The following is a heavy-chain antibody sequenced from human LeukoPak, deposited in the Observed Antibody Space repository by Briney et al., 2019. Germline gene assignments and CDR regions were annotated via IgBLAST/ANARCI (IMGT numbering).Heavy chain of an antibody. CDR3: AKGPVVITIPPDY. CDR2: ISWNSGSI. CDR1: GFTFDDYA. J-gene: IGHJ4*02. V-gene: IGHV3-9*01. Sequence: GGSLRLSCAAFGFTFDDYAMHWVRQAPGKGLEWVSGISWNSGSIGYADSVKGRFTISRDNAKNSLYLQMNSLRAEDTALYYCAKGPVVITIPPDYWGQGTLVTVSS. D-gene: IGHD3-22*01.